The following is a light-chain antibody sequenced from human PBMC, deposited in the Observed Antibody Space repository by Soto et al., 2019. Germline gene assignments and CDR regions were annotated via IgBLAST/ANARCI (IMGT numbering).Light chain of an antibody. CDR1: SSDVGAYNY. J-gene: IGLJ1*01. V-gene: IGLV2-14*01. Sequence: QSVLTQPASVSGSPGQSITLSCSGTSSDVGAYNYVSWYQQHPGKAPKLMIYEVSNRPSGVSNRFSGSKSGNTASLTISGLQAEDEADYYCSSYTRGSTNVFGTGTKLTVL. CDR3: SSYTRGSTNV. CDR2: EVS.